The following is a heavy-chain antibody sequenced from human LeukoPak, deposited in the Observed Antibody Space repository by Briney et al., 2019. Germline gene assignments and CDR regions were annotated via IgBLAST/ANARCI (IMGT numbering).Heavy chain of an antibody. Sequence: SGTLSLTCTVSGGSISSHYGSWIRQPPGKGLEWIGYIYYSGSTNYNPSLKSRVTISVDASKNQFSLKLSSVTAADTAVYDCARDGGYGGFDYFDYWGQGTLVTVSS. CDR3: ARDGGYGGFDYFDY. J-gene: IGHJ4*02. V-gene: IGHV4-59*11. CDR1: GGSISSHY. CDR2: IYYSGST. D-gene: IGHD1-26*01.